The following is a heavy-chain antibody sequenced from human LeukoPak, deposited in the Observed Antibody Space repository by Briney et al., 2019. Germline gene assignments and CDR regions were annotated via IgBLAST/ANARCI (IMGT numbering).Heavy chain of an antibody. D-gene: IGHD3-16*01. Sequence: GGSLILSCAASGFTFSSYWMSWVRQAPGKGLEWVSGISPRGDITYYKDSVRGRFTISRDNFKNTVSLQLNSLRAEDTAMYYCAKDDDWGRFNHWGQGTLVTVSS. V-gene: IGHV3-23*01. J-gene: IGHJ1*01. CDR1: GFTFSSYW. CDR2: ISPRGDIT. CDR3: AKDDDWGRFNH.